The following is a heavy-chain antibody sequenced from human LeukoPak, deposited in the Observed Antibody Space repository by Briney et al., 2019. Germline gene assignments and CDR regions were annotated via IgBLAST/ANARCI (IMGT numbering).Heavy chain of an antibody. J-gene: IGHJ3*02. V-gene: IGHV4-30-4*01. CDR2: IYYSGST. D-gene: IGHD2/OR15-2a*01. Sequence: PSETLSLTCTVSGGSISSGDYYWSWIRQPPGKGLEWIGYIYYSGSTYYNPSLKSRVTISVDTSKNQFSLKQSSVTAADTAVYYCARANYYLYAFDIWGQGTMVTVSS. CDR1: GGSISSGDYY. CDR3: ARANYYLYAFDI.